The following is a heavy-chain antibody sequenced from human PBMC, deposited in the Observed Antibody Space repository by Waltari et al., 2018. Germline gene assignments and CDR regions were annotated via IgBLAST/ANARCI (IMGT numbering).Heavy chain of an antibody. J-gene: IGHJ4*02. Sequence: QVQLQESGPGLVKPSETLSLTCTVSGGSISSHYWSWIRQPPGKGLEWIGYIYYSGSTNYTPSLKSRVTISVDTSKNQFSLKLSSVTAADTAVYYCARDNSVFYYFDYWGQGTLVTVSS. D-gene: IGHD1-20*01. V-gene: IGHV4-59*11. CDR2: IYYSGST. CDR3: ARDNSVFYYFDY. CDR1: GGSISSHY.